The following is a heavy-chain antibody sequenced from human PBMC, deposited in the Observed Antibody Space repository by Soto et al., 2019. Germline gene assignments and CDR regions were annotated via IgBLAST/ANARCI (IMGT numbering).Heavy chain of an antibody. Sequence: SETLSLTCTVSGGSISSYYWSWIRQPPGKGLEWIGYIYYSGSTNYNPSLKSRVTISVDTSKNQFSLKLSSVTAADTAVYYCARLPSDLYYFDYLGQGTLVTVSS. J-gene: IGHJ4*02. CDR1: GGSISSYY. CDR3: ARLPSDLYYFDY. V-gene: IGHV4-59*01. D-gene: IGHD2-21*02. CDR2: IYYSGST.